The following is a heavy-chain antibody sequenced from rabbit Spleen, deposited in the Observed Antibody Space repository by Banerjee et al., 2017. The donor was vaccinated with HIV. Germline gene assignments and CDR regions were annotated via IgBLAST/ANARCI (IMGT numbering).Heavy chain of an antibody. CDR3: ARCYSAYGRAMDL. D-gene: IGHD7-1*01. CDR1: GLDFSSNYW. CDR2: IYTGSSGST. J-gene: IGHJ4*01. V-gene: IGHV1S40*01. Sequence: QSLEESGGDLVKPGASLTLTCKASGLDFSSNYWICWVRRAPGKGLEWNACIYTGSSGSTYYASWAKGRFTISKASSTTVTLQMTSLTAADTATYFCARCYSAYGRAMDLWGPGTLVTVS.